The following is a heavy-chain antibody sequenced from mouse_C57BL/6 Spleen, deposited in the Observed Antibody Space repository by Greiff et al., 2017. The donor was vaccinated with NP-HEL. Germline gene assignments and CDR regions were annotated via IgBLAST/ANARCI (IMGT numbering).Heavy chain of an antibody. D-gene: IGHD2-1*01. CDR3: ARDGGYGKGYFDY. CDR1: GFTFSSYA. CDR2: ISDGGSYT. J-gene: IGHJ2*01. V-gene: IGHV5-4*01. Sequence: DVKLVESGGGLVKPGGSLKLSCAASGFTFSSYAMSWVRQTPEKRLEWVATISDGGSYTYYPDNVKGRFTISRDNAKNNLYLQMSHLKSEDTAMYYCARDGGYGKGYFDYWGQGTTLTVSS.